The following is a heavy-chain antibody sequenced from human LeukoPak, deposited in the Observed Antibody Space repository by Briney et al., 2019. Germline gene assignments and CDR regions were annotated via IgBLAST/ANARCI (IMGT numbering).Heavy chain of an antibody. Sequence: SETLSLTCTVSGGSISGYYWNWLRQPPGKGLEWIGYIYYSGSTNYNPSLKSRVTISVDTSKNQFSLKLSSVTAADTAVYYCARTSGIHEGNYYDSWGQGTLVTVSS. CDR3: ARTSGIHEGNYYDS. CDR1: GGSISGYY. V-gene: IGHV4-59*01. CDR2: IYYSGST. J-gene: IGHJ4*02. D-gene: IGHD1-26*01.